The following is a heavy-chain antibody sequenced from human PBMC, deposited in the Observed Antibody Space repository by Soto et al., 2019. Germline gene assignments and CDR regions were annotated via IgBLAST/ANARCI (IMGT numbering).Heavy chain of an antibody. D-gene: IGHD3-10*01. CDR2: ISSSSSTI. V-gene: IGHV3-48*02. Sequence: GGSLRLSCAASGFTFSSYSMNWVRQAPGKGLEWVSYISSSSSTIYYADSVKGRFTISRDNAKNSLYLQMNSLRDEDTAVYYCAREDSRSPKTRLWFGGVDYYYGMDVWGQGTTVTVSS. CDR3: AREDSRSPKTRLWFGGVDYYYGMDV. J-gene: IGHJ6*02. CDR1: GFTFSSYS.